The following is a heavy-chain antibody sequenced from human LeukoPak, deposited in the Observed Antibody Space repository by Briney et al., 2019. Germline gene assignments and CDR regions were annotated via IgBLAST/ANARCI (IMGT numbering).Heavy chain of an antibody. J-gene: IGHJ4*02. V-gene: IGHV4-59*08. CDR3: ARVDTAMAVDY. D-gene: IGHD5-18*01. Sequence: SETLSLTCTVSGGSISSYYWSWIRQPPGKGLEWIGYIYYSGSTNYNPSLKSRVTISVDTSKNQFSLKLSSVTAADTAVYYCARVDTAMAVDYWGQGTLVNVSS. CDR2: IYYSGST. CDR1: GGSISSYY.